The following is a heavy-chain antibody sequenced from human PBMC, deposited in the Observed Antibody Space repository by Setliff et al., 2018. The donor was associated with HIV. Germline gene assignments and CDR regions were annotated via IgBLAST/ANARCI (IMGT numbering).Heavy chain of an antibody. J-gene: IGHJ2*01. V-gene: IGHV1-18*01. CDR1: GYILTSYA. Sequence: ASVKVSCKASGYILTSYAISWVRQAPGQGLEWMGWITTYKGNTNYAQKFQGRVTMTTDTSTRTVYMDLRSLRSDDTAVYYCMRDPSGYDASGYYPLRWYFDLWGRGTLVTVSS. D-gene: IGHD3-22*01. CDR3: MRDPSGYDASGYYPLRWYFDL. CDR2: ITTYKGNT.